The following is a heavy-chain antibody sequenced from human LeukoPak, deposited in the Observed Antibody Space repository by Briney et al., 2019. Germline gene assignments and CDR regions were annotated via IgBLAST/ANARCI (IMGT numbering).Heavy chain of an antibody. Sequence: GESLKISFKGSGYSFTSYWIGWVRQMPGKGLEWMGIIYPGDSDTRYSPSFQGQVTISADKSISTAYLQWSNLKASDTAMYYCARTTGTTWDAFDIWGQGTMVTVSS. CDR2: IYPGDSDT. V-gene: IGHV5-51*01. J-gene: IGHJ3*02. CDR1: GYSFTSYW. CDR3: ARTTGTTWDAFDI. D-gene: IGHD1-1*01.